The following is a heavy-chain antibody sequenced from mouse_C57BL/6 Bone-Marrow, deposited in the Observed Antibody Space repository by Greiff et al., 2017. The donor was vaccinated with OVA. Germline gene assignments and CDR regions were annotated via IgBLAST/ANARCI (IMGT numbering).Heavy chain of an antibody. V-gene: IGHV1-81*01. CDR3: ARGAYYAMDY. CDR1: GYTFTSYG. J-gene: IGHJ4*01. CDR2: IYPRSGNT. Sequence: QVQLKESGAELARPGASVKLSCKASGYTFTSYGISWVKLRTGQGLEWIGEIYPRSGNTYYNEKFKGKATLTADKSSSTAYMEVRSLTSEDSAVYFCARGAYYAMDYWGQGTSVTVSS.